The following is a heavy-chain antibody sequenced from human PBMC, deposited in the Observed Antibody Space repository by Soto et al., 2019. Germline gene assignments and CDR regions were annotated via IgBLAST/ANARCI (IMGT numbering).Heavy chain of an antibody. Sequence: SETLSLTCTVSGGSISGGGYYWSWIRQHPGKGLEWIGYIYYSGSTNYNPSLKSRVTISVDTSKNQFSLKLSSVTAADTAVYYCASFPLDPYYMDVWGKGTTVTVSS. V-gene: IGHV4-61*08. J-gene: IGHJ6*03. CDR3: ASFPLDPYYMDV. CDR2: IYYSGST. CDR1: GGSISGGGYY.